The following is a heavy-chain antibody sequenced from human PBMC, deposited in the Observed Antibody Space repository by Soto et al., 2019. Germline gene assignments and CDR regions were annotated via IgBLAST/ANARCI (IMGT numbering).Heavy chain of an antibody. CDR3: ARDPVVVRRAWRGMYV. CDR1: VYTFTSYG. J-gene: IGHJ6*04. V-gene: IGHV1-18*01. Sequence: QVQLVQSGAEVKKPGASVKVSCKASVYTFTSYGISWVRQAPGQGLEWMGWISPYNGNTNYPQKLQSRVTMTTDTATTTAYMGLRSPKSDDTAVDSCARDPVVVRRAWRGMYVWGKGTTVTVSS. CDR2: ISPYNGNT. D-gene: IGHD3-10*01.